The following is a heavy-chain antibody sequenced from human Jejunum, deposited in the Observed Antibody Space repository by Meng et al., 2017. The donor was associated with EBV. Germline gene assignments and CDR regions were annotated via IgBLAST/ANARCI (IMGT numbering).Heavy chain of an antibody. CDR1: GYTFTSSG. J-gene: IGHJ5*02. CDR2: INTNTGYP. Sequence: VQLVQSGSELKKPGASVKVSCKASGYTFTSSGINWVRQAPGQGLEWMGWINTNTGYPTYAQDFTGRFVFSLDTSVSTAYLQITSLSTEDNAVYYCARVRPGGGWFDPWGQGTLVTSPQ. CDR3: ARVRPGGGWFDP. V-gene: IGHV7-4-1*02. D-gene: IGHD2-8*02.